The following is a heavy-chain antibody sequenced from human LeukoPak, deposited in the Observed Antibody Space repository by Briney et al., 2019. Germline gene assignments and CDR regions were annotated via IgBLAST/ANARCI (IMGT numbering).Heavy chain of an antibody. CDR1: GFTFSSYS. D-gene: IGHD2-2*02. CDR3: ARSLGVVIPAAIGY. Sequence: GGSLSLSCAASGFTFSSYSMNWVRQAPGKGLEWVSYISSSSSIIYYAASVKGRLTISRDNAKNSLYLQMNGLGAEATAVYSWARSLGVVIPAAIGYWGQGTLVTVSS. CDR2: ISSSSSII. V-gene: IGHV3-48*01. J-gene: IGHJ4*02.